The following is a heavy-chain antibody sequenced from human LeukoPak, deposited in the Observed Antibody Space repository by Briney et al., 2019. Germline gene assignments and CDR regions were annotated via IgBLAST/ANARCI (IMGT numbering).Heavy chain of an antibody. D-gene: IGHD3-3*01. V-gene: IGHV3-23*01. Sequence: GGSLRLSCAASGFTFSSSAMSWVRQAPGKGLEWVSAISNNGGYTYYADSVQGRFTISRDNSKSTLCLQMNSLRAEDTAVYYCAKGLEWLLPYYFDYWGQGTLVTVSS. CDR1: GFTFSSSA. CDR3: AKGLEWLLPYYFDY. J-gene: IGHJ4*02. CDR2: ISNNGGYT.